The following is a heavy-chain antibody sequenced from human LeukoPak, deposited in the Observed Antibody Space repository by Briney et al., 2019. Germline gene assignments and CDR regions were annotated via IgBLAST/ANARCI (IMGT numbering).Heavy chain of an antibody. V-gene: IGHV4-59*12. CDR2: IYYSGST. CDR1: GVSISSYY. D-gene: IGHD6-6*01. J-gene: IGHJ5*02. CDR3: ARDRQLVRRGWFDP. Sequence: SETLSLTCTVSGVSISSYYWSWIRQPPGKGLEWIGHIYYSGSTNYNPSLKSRVTISVDTSKNHFSLKLSSVTAADTAVYYCARDRQLVRRGWFDPWGQGTLVTVSS.